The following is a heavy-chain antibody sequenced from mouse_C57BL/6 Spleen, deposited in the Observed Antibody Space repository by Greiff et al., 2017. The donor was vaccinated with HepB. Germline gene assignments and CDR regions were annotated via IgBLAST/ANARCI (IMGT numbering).Heavy chain of an antibody. Sequence: EVHLVESGGDLVKPGGSLKLSCAASGFTFSSYGMSWVRQTPDKRLEWVATISSGGSYTYYPDSVKGRFTISRDNAKNTLYLQMSSLKSEDTAMYYCASAVSTDFDYWGQGTTLTVSS. D-gene: IGHD6-1*01. CDR1: GFTFSSYG. CDR2: ISSGGSYT. J-gene: IGHJ2*01. CDR3: ASAVSTDFDY. V-gene: IGHV5-6*01.